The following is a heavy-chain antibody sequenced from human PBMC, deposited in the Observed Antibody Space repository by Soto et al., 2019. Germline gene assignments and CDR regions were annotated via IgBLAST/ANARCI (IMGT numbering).Heavy chain of an antibody. CDR2: ISNNGAHT. J-gene: IGHJ6*03. Sequence: GGSLRLSCAASGFTFSNYEMHWVRQAPGKGLEYVSGISNNGAHTDYAKSVKGRFTISRDNSENTLYLQMGSLRAEDMALYYCVRWGYGSSWHNVYMDVWGKGTTVTGSS. V-gene: IGHV3-64*01. CDR3: VRWGYGSSWHNVYMDV. CDR1: GFTFSNYE. D-gene: IGHD6-13*01.